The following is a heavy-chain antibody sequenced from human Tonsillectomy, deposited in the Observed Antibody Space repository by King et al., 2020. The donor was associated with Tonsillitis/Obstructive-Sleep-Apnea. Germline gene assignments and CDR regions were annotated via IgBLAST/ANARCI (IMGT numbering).Heavy chain of an antibody. D-gene: IGHD2-15*01. CDR1: RFTFSSYA. Sequence: QVQLVESGGGVVQPGRSLRLSCAASRFTFSSYAMHWVRQGPGKGREWVAVITYDGGNKYYEDSVKGRFTISSYNSKNTRYLQMHSLRAEDTAVYYCAREDGYCSGGSGYSKAFDIWGQGTMVTVSS. V-gene: IGHV3-30*01. CDR2: ITYDGGNK. CDR3: AREDGYCSGGSGYSKAFDI. J-gene: IGHJ3*02.